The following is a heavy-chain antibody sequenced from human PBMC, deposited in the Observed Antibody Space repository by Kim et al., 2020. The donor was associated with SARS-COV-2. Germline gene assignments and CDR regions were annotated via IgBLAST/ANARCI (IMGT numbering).Heavy chain of an antibody. D-gene: IGHD3-3*01. CDR1: GYTFTSYG. J-gene: IGHJ4*02. CDR2: ISAYNGNT. Sequence: ASVKVSCKASGYTFTSYGISWVRQAPGQGLEWMGWISAYNGNTNYAQKLQGRVTMTTDTSTSTAYMELRSLRSDDTAVYYCARGVDFWSGGGGFDYWGQGTLVTVSS. CDR3: ARGVDFWSGGGGFDY. V-gene: IGHV1-18*04.